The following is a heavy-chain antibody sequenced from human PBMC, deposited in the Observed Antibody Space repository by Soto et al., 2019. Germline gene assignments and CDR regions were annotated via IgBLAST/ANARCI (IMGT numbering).Heavy chain of an antibody. CDR3: ARGQRSDYYYYYYMDV. V-gene: IGHV4-59*01. CDR2: IYYSGST. J-gene: IGHJ6*03. D-gene: IGHD1-1*01. CDR1: GGSISSYY. Sequence: QVQLQESGPGLVKPSETLSLTSTVSGGSISSYYWSWIRQPPGKGLEWIGYIYYSGSTNYNPSLKSRVTISVDTSKNQFSLKLSSVTAADTAVYYCARGQRSDYYYYYYMDVWGKGTTVTVSS.